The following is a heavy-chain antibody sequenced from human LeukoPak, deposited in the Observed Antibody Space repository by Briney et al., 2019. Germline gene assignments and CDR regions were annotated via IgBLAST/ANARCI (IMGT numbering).Heavy chain of an antibody. D-gene: IGHD3-10*01. CDR3: ARDPFGSNAFDI. Sequence: SETLSLTCIVSGGSTTNYSWSWIRQPPGKGLEWIGYIYYSGSTNYNPSLKSRVTISVDTSNNQFSLRLSSVTAADTAVYYCARDPFGSNAFDIWGQGTVVAVSS. V-gene: IGHV4-59*01. CDR1: GGSTTNYS. J-gene: IGHJ3*02. CDR2: IYYSGST.